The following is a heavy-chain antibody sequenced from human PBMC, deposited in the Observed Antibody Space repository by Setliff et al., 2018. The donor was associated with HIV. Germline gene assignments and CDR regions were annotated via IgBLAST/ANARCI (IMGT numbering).Heavy chain of an antibody. D-gene: IGHD2-21*01. CDR2: ISGSGGST. Sequence: GGSLRLSCAASGFTFSSYAMSWVRQTPGKGLEWVSGISGSGGSTYYADSVKGRFTISRDNSKYTLYLQMNSLRADDTAVYYCARGGLDSVFQSFDYWGQGTLVTVSS. J-gene: IGHJ4*02. V-gene: IGHV3-23*01. CDR3: ARGGLDSVFQSFDY. CDR1: GFTFSSYA.